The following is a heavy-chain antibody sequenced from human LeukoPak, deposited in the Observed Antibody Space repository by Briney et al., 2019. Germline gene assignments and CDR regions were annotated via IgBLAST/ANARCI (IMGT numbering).Heavy chain of an antibody. V-gene: IGHV1-2*06. Sequence: ASVKVSCKASGYTFTGYYMHWVRQAPGQGLEWMGRINPNSGGTNYAQKFQGRVTMTRDTSISTAYMELNGLRSDDTAVYYCARGFGSSPRDYWGQGTLVTVSS. J-gene: IGHJ4*02. D-gene: IGHD6-13*01. CDR2: INPNSGGT. CDR3: ARGFGSSPRDY. CDR1: GYTFTGYY.